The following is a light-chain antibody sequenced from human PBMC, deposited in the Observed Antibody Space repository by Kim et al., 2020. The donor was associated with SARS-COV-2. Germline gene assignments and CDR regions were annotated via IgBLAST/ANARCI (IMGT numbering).Light chain of an antibody. Sequence: SYELTQPPSVSVAPGKTASITCGGNNIGSKSVHWYQQKPGQAPVLVIYYDNDRPSGIPERFSGSNSGNTATLTISRVEAGDEADYYCQVWHSSSDDLVFGGGTQLTVL. V-gene: IGLV3-21*01. J-gene: IGLJ2*01. CDR1: NIGSKS. CDR2: YDN. CDR3: QVWHSSSDDLV.